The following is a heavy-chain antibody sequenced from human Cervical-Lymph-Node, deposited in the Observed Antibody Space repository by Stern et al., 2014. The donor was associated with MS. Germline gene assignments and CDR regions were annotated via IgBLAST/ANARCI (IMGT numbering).Heavy chain of an antibody. Sequence: VQLVESGAEVKKPGSSVKVSCKASGGTFSSFGISWVRQAPGQGLEWVGGIIPIFGTANYAQQLQDRVTITADTSTSTAYMDLSSLRSEDTAIYYCASGLIPRDHYNYYGMEAWGQGTTVTVSS. D-gene: IGHD1-14*01. CDR1: GGTFSSFG. V-gene: IGHV1-69*06. CDR3: ASGLIPRDHYNYYGMEA. J-gene: IGHJ6*02. CDR2: IIPIFGTA.